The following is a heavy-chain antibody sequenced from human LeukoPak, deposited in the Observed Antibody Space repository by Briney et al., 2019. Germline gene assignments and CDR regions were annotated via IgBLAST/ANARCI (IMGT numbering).Heavy chain of an antibody. CDR1: GFTFSSYS. J-gene: IGHJ4*02. CDR3: ARDGGSGSYSLDY. D-gene: IGHD3-10*01. Sequence: GGSLRLSCTAPGFTFSSYSLNWVRQAPGKGLEWVSSVSTGSNYIYYADSVKGRFTISRDNDKNSLYLQTNSLRVEDTAVYYCARDGGSGSYSLDYWGQGTLVTVSS. CDR2: VSTGSNYI. V-gene: IGHV3-21*01.